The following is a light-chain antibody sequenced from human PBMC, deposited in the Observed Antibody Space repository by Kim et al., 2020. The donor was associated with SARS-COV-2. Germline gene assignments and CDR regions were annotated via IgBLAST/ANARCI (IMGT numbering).Light chain of an antibody. CDR2: GKD. V-gene: IGLV3-19*01. CDR3: TSRASSDGHRV. J-gene: IGLJ3*02. Sequence: LVHTVRITCQGDGSVNDYGSCYQRNPGQAPILVTFGKDNRPSGIPDRFSGSTSGDTPSLTITGARAEDEADYYCTSRASSDGHRVFGRGTQLTVL. CDR1: GSVNDY.